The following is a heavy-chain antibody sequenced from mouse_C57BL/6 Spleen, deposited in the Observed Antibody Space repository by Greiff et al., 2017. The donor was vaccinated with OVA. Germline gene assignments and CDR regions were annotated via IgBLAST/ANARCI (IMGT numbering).Heavy chain of an antibody. J-gene: IGHJ4*01. CDR3: VHYYAMDY. CDR2: INPNNGGT. V-gene: IGHV1-26*01. Sequence: EVQLQQSGPELVKPGASVKISCKASGYTFTDYYMNWVKQSHGKSLEWIGDINPNNGGTSYNQKFKGKATLTVDKSSSTAYMELRSLTSEDSAVYYCVHYYAMDYWGQGTSVTVSS. CDR1: GYTFTDYY.